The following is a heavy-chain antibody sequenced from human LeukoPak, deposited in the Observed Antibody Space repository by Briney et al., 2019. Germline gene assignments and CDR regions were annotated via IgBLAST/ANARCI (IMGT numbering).Heavy chain of an antibody. D-gene: IGHD3-22*01. Sequence: ASVKVSCKASGYTFTGYYMHWVRQAPGQGLEWMGWINPNSGGTNYAQKFQGRVTMTRDTSISTAYMELSRLRSDDTAVYYCARREGYYYDSSGYLAYWGQGTLVTVSS. CDR1: GYTFTGYY. CDR3: ARREGYYYDSSGYLAY. J-gene: IGHJ4*02. CDR2: INPNSGGT. V-gene: IGHV1-2*02.